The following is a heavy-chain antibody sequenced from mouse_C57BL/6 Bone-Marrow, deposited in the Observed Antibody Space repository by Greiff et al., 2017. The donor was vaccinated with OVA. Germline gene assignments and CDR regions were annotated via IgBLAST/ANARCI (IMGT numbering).Heavy chain of an antibody. CDR2: ISSGGSYT. CDR1: GFTFSSYG. V-gene: IGHV5-6*01. Sequence: EVNVVESGGDLVKPGGSLKLSCAASGFTFSSYGMSWVRQTPDKRLEWVATISSGGSYTYYPDSVKGRFTISRDNAKNTLYLQMSSLKSEDTAMYYCARQDGYDFDYWGQVTTLTVSS. D-gene: IGHD2-2*01. CDR3: ARQDGYDFDY. J-gene: IGHJ2*01.